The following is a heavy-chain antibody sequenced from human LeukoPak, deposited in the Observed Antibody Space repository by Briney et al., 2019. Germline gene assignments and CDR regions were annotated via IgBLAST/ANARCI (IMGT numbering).Heavy chain of an antibody. D-gene: IGHD1-26*01. CDR1: GGSVSSGAYY. CDR3: ARDIVGATRWFDP. CDR2: IYYTGST. Sequence: SETLSLTCTVSGGSVSSGAYYWSWIRQRPGKGLEWIGYIYYTGSTNYNPSLKSRVTIFLDTSKNQFSLKLNSVTAADTAVYYCARDIVGATRWFDPWGQGTLVTVSS. V-gene: IGHV4-61*08. J-gene: IGHJ5*02.